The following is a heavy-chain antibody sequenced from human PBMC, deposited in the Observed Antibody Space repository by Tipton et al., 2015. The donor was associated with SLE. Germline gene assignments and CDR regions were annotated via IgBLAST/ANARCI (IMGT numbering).Heavy chain of an antibody. Sequence: TLSLTCTVSGGSISSYYWSWIRQPPGKGLEWIGYIYYSGSTNYNPSLKSRVTISVDTSKNQFSLKLSSVTAADTAVYFCARRFFDGSGSIWGQGTLVTVSS. D-gene: IGHD3-22*01. CDR1: GGSISSYY. CDR3: ARRFFDGSGSI. J-gene: IGHJ4*02. CDR2: IYYSGST. V-gene: IGHV4-59*12.